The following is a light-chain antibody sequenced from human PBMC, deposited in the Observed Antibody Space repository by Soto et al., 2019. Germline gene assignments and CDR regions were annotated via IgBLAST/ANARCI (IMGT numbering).Light chain of an antibody. V-gene: IGKV3-15*01. CDR2: GAS. J-gene: IGKJ1*01. Sequence: ERVLTQSPASLSVSPGERATLSCWASQSVSSNLAWYQQKSGQAPRLLMYGASTRAASSPARFSGSGSGTEFTLTISSLPHDYCATYYLQHYNSYSEAFGQGTMVDI. CDR3: QHYNSYSEA. CDR1: QSVSSN.